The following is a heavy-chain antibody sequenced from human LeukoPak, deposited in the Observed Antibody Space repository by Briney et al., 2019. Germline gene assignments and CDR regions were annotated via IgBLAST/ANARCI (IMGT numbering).Heavy chain of an antibody. CDR3: ARLGRFHDYGDYSISDY. D-gene: IGHD4-17*01. J-gene: IGHJ4*02. CDR2: ISSSSSYT. Sequence: GGSLRLSCAASGFTFSDYYMSWIRQAPGKGLEWVSYISSSSSYTNYADSVKGRFTISRDNAKNSLYLRMNSLRAEDTAVYYCARLGRFHDYGDYSISDYWGQGTLVTVSS. V-gene: IGHV3-11*06. CDR1: GFTFSDYY.